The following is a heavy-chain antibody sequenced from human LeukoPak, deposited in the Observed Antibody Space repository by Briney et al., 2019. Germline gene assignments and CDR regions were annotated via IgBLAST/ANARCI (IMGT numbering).Heavy chain of an antibody. CDR1: RFTFSAFW. CDR2: IKQDGSEK. V-gene: IGHV3-7*01. CDR3: ARARGLEY. Sequence: GGSLRLSCAAYRFTFSAFWMSWVRQAPGKGLEWVANIKQDGSEKYYVDSVKGRVSISRDNAKNSLYLQMNSLRAEDTAVYYCARARGLEYWGQGTLVNVSS. J-gene: IGHJ4*02.